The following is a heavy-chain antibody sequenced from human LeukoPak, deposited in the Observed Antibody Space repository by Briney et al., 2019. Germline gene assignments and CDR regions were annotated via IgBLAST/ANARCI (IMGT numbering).Heavy chain of an antibody. CDR2: ISSSSSYI. J-gene: IGHJ4*02. CDR1: GFTFSSYS. V-gene: IGHV3-21*01. CDR3: ARGDSSGFYRY. D-gene: IGHD3-22*01. Sequence: GGSLRLSCAASGFTFSSYSMNWVRQAPGKGLEWVSSISSSSSYIYYADSVKRRFTISRDNAKNQLYLQMNSLRAEDTAVYYCARGDSSGFYRYWGQGTLVTVSS.